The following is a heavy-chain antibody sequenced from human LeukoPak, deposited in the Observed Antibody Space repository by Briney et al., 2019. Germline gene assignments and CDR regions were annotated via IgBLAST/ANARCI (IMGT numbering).Heavy chain of an antibody. CDR1: GYTFTGYY. D-gene: IGHD1-14*01. V-gene: IGHV1-2*02. J-gene: IGHJ5*02. CDR2: INPNSGGT. CDR3: ARILNPDQAFNWFDP. Sequence: ASVKVSCKASGYTFTGYYMHWVRQAPGQGLECMGWINPNSGGTNYAQKFQGRVTMTRDTSISTAYMELSRLRSDDTAVYYCARILNPDQAFNWFDPRGQGTLVTVSS.